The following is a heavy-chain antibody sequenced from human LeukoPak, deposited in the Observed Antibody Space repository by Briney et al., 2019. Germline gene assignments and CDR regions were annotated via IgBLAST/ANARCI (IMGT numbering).Heavy chain of an antibody. CDR3: ARDKLAMVRGVLDY. V-gene: IGHV3-30-3*01. Sequence: GGSLRLSCAASGFTFSSYAMHWVRQAPGKGLEWVAVTSYDGSNKYYADSVKGRFTIPRDSSKNTLYLQMNSLRTEDTAVYYCARDKLAMVRGVLDYWGQGTLVTVSS. J-gene: IGHJ4*02. CDR2: TSYDGSNK. D-gene: IGHD3-10*01. CDR1: GFTFSSYA.